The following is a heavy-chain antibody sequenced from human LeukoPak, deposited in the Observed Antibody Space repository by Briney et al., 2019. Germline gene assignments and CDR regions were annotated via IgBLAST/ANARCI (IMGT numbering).Heavy chain of an antibody. CDR2: VLNSGRA. CDR1: GGSISSSSYY. J-gene: IGHJ4*02. V-gene: IGHV4-39*02. D-gene: IGHD3-22*01. CDR3: ARLRYYDSSGYYYPYYFDY. Sequence: SETLSLTCTVSGGSISSSSYYWAWIRQPPGKGLEYIGYVLNSGRAYYNPSLPSLKSRITISVDTSRSHFSLNLNSVTAADTAVYYCARLRYYDSSGYYYPYYFDYWGQGTLVTVSS.